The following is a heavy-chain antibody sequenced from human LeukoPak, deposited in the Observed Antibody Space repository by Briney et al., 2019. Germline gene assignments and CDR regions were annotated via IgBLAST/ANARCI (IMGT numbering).Heavy chain of an antibody. J-gene: IGHJ4*02. D-gene: IGHD3-3*02. CDR3: TTGIDDEGGY. Sequence: GGSLRLSCAASGFTYSNVWMDWVRQAPGKGLEWVGRIKTNAEGGTLDYTAPVKGRFTISRDDSKNTLYLQMDSLEVEDTGMYYCTTGIDDEGGYWGQGTLVTVSS. CDR2: IKTNAEGGTL. CDR1: GFTYSNVW. V-gene: IGHV3-15*07.